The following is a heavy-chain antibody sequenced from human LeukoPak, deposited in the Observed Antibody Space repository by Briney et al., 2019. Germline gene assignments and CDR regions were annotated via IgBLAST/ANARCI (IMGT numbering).Heavy chain of an antibody. CDR1: GFTFSSYE. CDR3: ARQDYGDFDY. Sequence: GGSLRLSCAASGFTFSSYEMNWVRQARGKGLEWVPYISSSGSTIYYADSVKGRFTISRDNAKNSLYLQMNSLRAEDTAVYYCARQDYGDFDYWGQGTLVTVSS. V-gene: IGHV3-48*03. J-gene: IGHJ4*02. CDR2: ISSSGSTI. D-gene: IGHD4-17*01.